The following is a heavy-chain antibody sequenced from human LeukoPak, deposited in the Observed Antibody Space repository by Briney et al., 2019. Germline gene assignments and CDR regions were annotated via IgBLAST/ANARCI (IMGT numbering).Heavy chain of an antibody. J-gene: IGHJ4*02. CDR3: ARDQLWPGIAASAPYYFDY. Sequence: ASVKVSCKSSGYTFTSYGISWVRQAPGQGLEWLGLISTYNGNTHYAQRLRGRVAMTTDTSTTTAYMELSSLRSEDTAVYYCARDQLWPGIAASAPYYFDYWGQGTLVTVSS. D-gene: IGHD6-13*01. CDR1: GYTFTSYG. CDR2: ISTYNGNT. V-gene: IGHV1-18*01.